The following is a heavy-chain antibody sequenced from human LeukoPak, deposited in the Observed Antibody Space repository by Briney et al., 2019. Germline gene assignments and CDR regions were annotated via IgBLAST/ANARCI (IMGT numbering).Heavy chain of an antibody. CDR2: ISISGGST. J-gene: IGHJ4*02. CDR1: GFTFSNYA. Sequence: GGSLRLSCAASGFTFSNYAMSWVRQAPGKGLEWVSAISISGGSTNYADSVKGRFTISRDNAKNSLYLQMNSLRAEDTAVYYCARLVGATLFDYWGQGTLVTVSS. D-gene: IGHD1-26*01. V-gene: IGHV3-23*01. CDR3: ARLVGATLFDY.